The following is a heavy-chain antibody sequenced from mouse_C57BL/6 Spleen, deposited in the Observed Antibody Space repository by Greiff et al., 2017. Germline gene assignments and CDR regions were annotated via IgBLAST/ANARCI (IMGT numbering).Heavy chain of an antibody. CDR1: GYAFSSSW. CDR2: IYPGDGDT. J-gene: IGHJ3*01. Sequence: QVQLKQSGPELVKPGASVKISCKASGYAFSSSWMNWVKQRPGKGLEWIGRIYPGDGDTNYNGKFKGKATLTADKYSSTAYMQLSSLTSDDSAVYFCARGDYDYDPFAYWGQGTLVTVSA. CDR3: ARGDYDYDPFAY. V-gene: IGHV1-82*01. D-gene: IGHD2-4*01.